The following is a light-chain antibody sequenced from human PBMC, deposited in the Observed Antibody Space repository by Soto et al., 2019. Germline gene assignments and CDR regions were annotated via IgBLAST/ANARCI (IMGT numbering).Light chain of an antibody. Sequence: QSVLTQPPSASGTPGQRVTISCSGSRSNIGSNTVSWYQQLPGTAPKLLIYGINQRPSGVPDRFSGSTSGTSASLAFSGLQSEDEANYYCATWDDSLSGSVVFGGGTKLTVL. CDR3: ATWDDSLSGSVV. CDR2: GIN. CDR1: RSNIGSNT. V-gene: IGLV1-44*01. J-gene: IGLJ2*01.